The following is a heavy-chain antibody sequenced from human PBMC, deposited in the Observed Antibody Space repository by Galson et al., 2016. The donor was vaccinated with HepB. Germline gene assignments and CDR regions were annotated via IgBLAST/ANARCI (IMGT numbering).Heavy chain of an antibody. Sequence: SLRLSCAASGFTFNRYGMNWVRQVPGKGLEFVAIISYDGTTNYYKDSVRGRLTISRDNSKNTLYLQISGLKFEDTGVYYCARGSEWETPLDDAFDIWGQGTMVTVSS. D-gene: IGHD1-26*01. CDR3: ARGSEWETPLDDAFDI. CDR1: GFTFNRYG. V-gene: IGHV3-30*03. J-gene: IGHJ3*02. CDR2: ISYDGTTN.